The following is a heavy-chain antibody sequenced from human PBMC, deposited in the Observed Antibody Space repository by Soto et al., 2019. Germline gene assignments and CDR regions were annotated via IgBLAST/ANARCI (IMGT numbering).Heavy chain of an antibody. CDR3: ARDRYQLPTNDYYYYMDV. CDR2: ISYDGSNK. J-gene: IGHJ6*03. CDR1: GFTFSSYA. V-gene: IGHV3-30-3*01. D-gene: IGHD2-2*01. Sequence: GGSLRLSCAASGFTFSSYAMHWVRQAPGKGLEWVAVISYDGSNKYYADSVKGRFTISRDNSKNTLYLQMNSLRAEDTAVYYCARDRYQLPTNDYYYYMDVWGKGTTVTVSS.